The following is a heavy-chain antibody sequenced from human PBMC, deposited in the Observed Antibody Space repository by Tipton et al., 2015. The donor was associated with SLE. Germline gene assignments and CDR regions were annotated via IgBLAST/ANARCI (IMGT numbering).Heavy chain of an antibody. J-gene: IGHJ2*01. CDR2: ISGSGGST. CDR1: GFTFSSYA. V-gene: IGHV3-23*01. Sequence: SLRLSCAASGFTFSSYAMSWVRQAPGKGLEWVSAISGSGGSTYYADSVKGRFTISRDNSKNTLYLQMNSLRADDTAVYYCARFSVVSTHYFDLWGRGTLVTVSS. D-gene: IGHD5/OR15-5a*01. CDR3: ARFSVVSTHYFDL.